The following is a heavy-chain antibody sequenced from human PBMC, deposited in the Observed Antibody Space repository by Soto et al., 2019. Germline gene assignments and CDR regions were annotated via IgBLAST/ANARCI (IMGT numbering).Heavy chain of an antibody. J-gene: IGHJ4*01. CDR1: GYLINSGYS. V-gene: IGHV4-38-2*02. D-gene: IGHD3-22*01. Sequence: PSETLSLTCKVSGYLINSGYSCGWIRQSAGKGLEWIGSTSYDGKSYYKPPLKSRVVMSVDLANNQFSLRLRSVTAADTAVYYCARDLSSGYQTFYFDYWGQGTPVTVSS. CDR3: ARDLSSGYQTFYFDY. CDR2: TSYDGKS.